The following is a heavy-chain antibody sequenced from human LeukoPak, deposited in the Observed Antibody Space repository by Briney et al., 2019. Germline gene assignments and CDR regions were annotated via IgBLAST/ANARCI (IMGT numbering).Heavy chain of an antibody. D-gene: IGHD3-3*01. J-gene: IGHJ3*02. Sequence: SQTLSLTCTVSGVSISSGDYYWSWIRQPPGKDLEWIGYIYYSGSTYYNPSLKSRVTISVDTSKNQFSLKLSSVTPADTAVYYCARAPRFSGVVIIRVAFDIWGQGTMVTVSS. CDR1: GVSISSGDYY. V-gene: IGHV4-30-4*08. CDR2: IYYSGST. CDR3: ARAPRFSGVVIIRVAFDI.